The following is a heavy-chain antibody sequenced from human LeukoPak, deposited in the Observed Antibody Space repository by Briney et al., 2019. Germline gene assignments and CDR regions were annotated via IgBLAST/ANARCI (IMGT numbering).Heavy chain of an antibody. D-gene: IGHD3-3*01. J-gene: IGHJ4*02. CDR1: GFTVSTKY. CDR2: ISGSGGST. CDR3: AKDRGYFDLSFDY. Sequence: GGSLRLSCAASGFTVSTKYMNWVRQAPGKGLEWVSAISGSGGSTNYADSVKGRFTISRDNSMNTLYLQINSLRAEDTAVYYCAKDRGYFDLSFDYWGQGTLVTVSS. V-gene: IGHV3-23*01.